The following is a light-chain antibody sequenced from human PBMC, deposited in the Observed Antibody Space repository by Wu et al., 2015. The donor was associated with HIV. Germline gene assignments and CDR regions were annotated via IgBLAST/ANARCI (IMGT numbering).Light chain of an antibody. CDR1: QSVSSN. J-gene: IGKJ1*01. CDR3: QQYGNWPRT. CDR2: GAS. V-gene: IGKV3-15*01. Sequence: EIMMTQSPATLSVSPGERATLSCRASQSVSSNLAWYQQKPGQAPRLLFYGASTRATGIPARFSGSGSGTEFTLTINSLQSEDFAVYYCQQYGNWPRTFGQGTKVEV.